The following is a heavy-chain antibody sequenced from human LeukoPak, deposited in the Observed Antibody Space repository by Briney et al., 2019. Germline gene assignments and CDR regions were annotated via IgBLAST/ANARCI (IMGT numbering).Heavy chain of an antibody. V-gene: IGHV3-49*04. CDR1: GGTFGDYA. CDR3: TRDREAAGGINALDI. D-gene: IGHD2-15*01. J-gene: IGHJ3*02. Sequence: GGSFELSCTPSGGTFGDYAVSWVRQAPGKGLEWLGFITSKAFGGTAEYAAAVKGRFTISRDDSKSLAYLQMNSLKTEDTAVYYCTRDREAAGGINALDIWGDGAIVTVSS. CDR2: ITSKAFGGTA.